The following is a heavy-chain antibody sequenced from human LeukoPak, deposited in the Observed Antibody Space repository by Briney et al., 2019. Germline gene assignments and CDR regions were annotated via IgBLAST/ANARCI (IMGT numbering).Heavy chain of an antibody. Sequence: ASVNVSCKASGYTFTGYYMHWVRQAPGQGREWMGWINPNSGGTNYAQKFQGRVTMTRDTSISTAYMELSRLRSDDTAVYYCARDRIAASYYSYYMDVWGKGTTVTVSS. CDR3: ARDRIAASYYSYYMDV. V-gene: IGHV1-2*02. D-gene: IGHD6-6*01. CDR1: GYTFTGYY. J-gene: IGHJ6*03. CDR2: INPNSGGT.